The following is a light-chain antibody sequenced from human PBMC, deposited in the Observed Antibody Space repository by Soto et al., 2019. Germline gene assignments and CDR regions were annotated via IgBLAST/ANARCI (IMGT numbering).Light chain of an antibody. CDR2: NAS. V-gene: IGKV3-11*01. J-gene: IGKJ1*01. CDR3: LQYGSSVWT. CDR1: QSVSSY. Sequence: EIVLTQSPATLSLSPGERATLSCRASQSVSSYLAWYQQKPGQAPRLLIYNASNRTTGIPARFSGSGSGTDFTLTIPRLEPEDFAVYYCLQYGSSVWTFGQRTKVDI.